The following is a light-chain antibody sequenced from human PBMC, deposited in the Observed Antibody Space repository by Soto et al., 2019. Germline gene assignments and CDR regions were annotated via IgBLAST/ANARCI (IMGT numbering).Light chain of an antibody. Sequence: EIVLTQSPGTLSLSPGERATLSCRASQSVGSKLAWYRPTPGQPPRLLIYGASTRATDTPARFSGSGAGTDFTLIISILEPVDFAVYYCQQYGSSFATFGQGTQVE. V-gene: IGKV3-20*01. J-gene: IGKJ1*01. CDR2: GAS. CDR1: QSVGSK. CDR3: QQYGSSFAT.